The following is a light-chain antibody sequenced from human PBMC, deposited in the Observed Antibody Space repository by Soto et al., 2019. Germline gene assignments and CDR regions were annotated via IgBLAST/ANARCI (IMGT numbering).Light chain of an antibody. CDR1: QSVSSN. Sequence: EIAMTQSPATLSVSPGERATLSCRASQSVSSNLAWYQQKPGQAPRLLISDASTRATGIPARFSGSGSGTEFTLTISSLQSEDFATYFCQQTSTAPFTFGPGTKVDIK. CDR2: DAS. V-gene: IGKV3-15*01. CDR3: QQTSTAPFT. J-gene: IGKJ3*01.